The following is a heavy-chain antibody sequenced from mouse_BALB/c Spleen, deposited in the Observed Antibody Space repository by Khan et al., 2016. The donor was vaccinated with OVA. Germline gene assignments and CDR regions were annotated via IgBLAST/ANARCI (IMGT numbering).Heavy chain of an antibody. D-gene: IGHD2-12*01. CDR2: IISGGSPT. J-gene: IGHJ1*01. CDR1: GFIFTRYA. CDR3: TRHPYSYDGDWCFDV. V-gene: IGHV5-9-3*01. Sequence: EVELVASGGDLVKPGGSLKLSCAVSGFIFTRYAMSWVRQIPEKRLVWVATIISGGSPTYYQDSVKWRLTISNYNAKKTLYLQLSSLRSEDTTMYYLTRHPYSYDGDWCFDVWCAGTTVTVSS.